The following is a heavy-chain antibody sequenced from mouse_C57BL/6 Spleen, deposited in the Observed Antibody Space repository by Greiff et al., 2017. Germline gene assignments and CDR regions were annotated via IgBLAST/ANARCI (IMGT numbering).Heavy chain of an antibody. CDR3: ARHGDYYGSSYGYFDV. V-gene: IGHV5-9*01. D-gene: IGHD1-1*01. J-gene: IGHJ1*03. CDR1: GFTFSSYT. CDR2: ISGGGGNT. Sequence: EVQRVESGGGLVKPGGSLKLSCAASGFTFSSYTMSWVRQTPEKRLEWVATISGGGGNTYYPDSVKGRFTISRDNAKNTLYLQMSSLRSEDTALYYCARHGDYYGSSYGYFDVWGTGTTVTVSS.